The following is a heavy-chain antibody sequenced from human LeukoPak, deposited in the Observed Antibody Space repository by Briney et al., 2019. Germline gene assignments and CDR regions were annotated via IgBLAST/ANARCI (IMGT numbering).Heavy chain of an antibody. J-gene: IGHJ5*02. CDR3: ARGGYNGYDFAH. Sequence: GGSLRLSCAASRFTFSTYEMNWVRQAPGKGLEWVSYISSSGSTTYYADSVKGRFTISRDNAKNSLYLQMNSLRAEDTAVYYCARGGYNGYDFAHWGQGTLVTVSS. CDR1: RFTFSTYE. CDR2: ISSSGSTT. D-gene: IGHD5-12*01. V-gene: IGHV3-48*03.